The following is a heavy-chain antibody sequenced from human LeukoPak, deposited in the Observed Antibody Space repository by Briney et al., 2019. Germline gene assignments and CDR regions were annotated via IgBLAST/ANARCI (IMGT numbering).Heavy chain of an antibody. D-gene: IGHD3-22*01. CDR1: GFTFSCYS. J-gene: IGHJ5*02. CDR2: IFSFSGTI. V-gene: IGHV3-48*02. Sequence: GGSLRLSCTASGFTFSCYSMHWVRQAPAKGLEWISYIFSFSGTIFFPVSVKNRLTLSIHNSKNSLFLQMDSLTDEHTAVYYCARDLVRSGHYLALFDLWGQGTLVTVSS. CDR3: ARDLVRSGHYLALFDL.